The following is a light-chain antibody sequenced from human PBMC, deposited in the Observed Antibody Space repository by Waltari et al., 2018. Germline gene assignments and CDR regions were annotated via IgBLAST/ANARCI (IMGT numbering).Light chain of an antibody. CDR2: AAS. Sequence: DIQMTQSPSSLSASVGDRVTITCRASQGVSDYIAWYQQEPGKVPKLLIYAASTLQSGVPSRVSGSGSGTDFALNIRGLRPEDVATYYCKKYNDVAQPFGQGTKVAIK. J-gene: IGKJ1*01. V-gene: IGKV1-27*01. CDR3: KKYNDVAQP. CDR1: QGVSDY.